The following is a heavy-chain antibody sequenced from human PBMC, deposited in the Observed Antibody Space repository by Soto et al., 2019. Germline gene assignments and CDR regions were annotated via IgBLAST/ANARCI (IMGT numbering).Heavy chain of an antibody. D-gene: IGHD2-2*02. V-gene: IGHV4-59*08. CDR1: GGSISSYY. CDR3: ARLYGLDAFDI. Sequence: QVQLQESGPGLVKPSETLSLTCTVSGGSISSYYWSWIRQPPGKGLEWIGYIYYSGSTNYNPSLKSRATIPVDTSKNQSSLNLSSVTAADTAVYYCARLYGLDAFDIWGQGTMVTVSS. J-gene: IGHJ3*02. CDR2: IYYSGST.